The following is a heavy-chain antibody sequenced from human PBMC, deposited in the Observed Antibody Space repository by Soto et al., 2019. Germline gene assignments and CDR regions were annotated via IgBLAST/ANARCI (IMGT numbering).Heavy chain of an antibody. Sequence: ASVKVSCKASGYTFTSYGISWVRQAPGQGLEWMGWISAYNGNTNYAQKLQGRVTMTTDTSTSTAYMELRSLRSDDTAVYYCARAFMINYSYYGMDVLGQGTTVTISS. J-gene: IGHJ6*02. D-gene: IGHD3-16*01. CDR1: GYTFTSYG. CDR3: ARAFMINYSYYGMDV. CDR2: ISAYNGNT. V-gene: IGHV1-18*01.